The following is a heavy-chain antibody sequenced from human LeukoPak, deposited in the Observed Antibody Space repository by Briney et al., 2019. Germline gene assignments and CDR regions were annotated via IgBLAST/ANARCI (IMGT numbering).Heavy chain of an antibody. Sequence: ASVKVSCKASGYTFTGYYMHWVRQAPGQGLEWMGWFNPNSGGTNYAQKFQGWVTMTRDTSISTAYMELSRLRSDDTAVYYCARGYGDYGAEYFQHWGQGTLVTVSS. J-gene: IGHJ1*01. V-gene: IGHV1-2*04. CDR2: FNPNSGGT. CDR3: ARGYGDYGAEYFQH. D-gene: IGHD4-17*01. CDR1: GYTFTGYY.